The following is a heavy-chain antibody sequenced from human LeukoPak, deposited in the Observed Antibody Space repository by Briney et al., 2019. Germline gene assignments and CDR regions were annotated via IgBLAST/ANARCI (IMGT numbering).Heavy chain of an antibody. J-gene: IGHJ4*02. CDR1: GGSISSGGYS. CDR2: IYHSGST. V-gene: IGHV4-30-2*01. D-gene: IGHD3-10*01. Sequence: PSQTLSLTCAVSGGSISSGGYSWSWLRQPPGTGLEWIGYIYHSGSTYYNPSLKSRVTISVDRSKNQFSLKLSSVTAADTAVYYCARGPDYYGSGSPGTDWGQGTLVTVSS. CDR3: ARGPDYYGSGSPGTD.